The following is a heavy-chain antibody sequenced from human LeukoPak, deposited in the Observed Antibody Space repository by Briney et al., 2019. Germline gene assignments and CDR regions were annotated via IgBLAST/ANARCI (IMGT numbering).Heavy chain of an antibody. V-gene: IGHV1-2*02. D-gene: IGHD2-15*01. J-gene: IGHJ5*02. CDR2: INPNSGGT. CDR1: GYTFTGYY. Sequence: GASVKVSCKASGYTFTGYYMHWVRQAPGQGLEWMGWINPNSGGTNYAQKFQGRVTMTRDTSISTAYMELSRLRSDDTAVYYCARDDPRCSGGSCYANWFDPWGQGTLVTVSS. CDR3: ARDDPRCSGGSCYANWFDP.